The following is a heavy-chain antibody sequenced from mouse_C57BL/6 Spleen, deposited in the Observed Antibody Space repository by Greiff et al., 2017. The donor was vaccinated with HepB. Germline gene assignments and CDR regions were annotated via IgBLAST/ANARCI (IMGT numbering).Heavy chain of an antibody. Sequence: QVQLQQPGAELVRPGSSVKLSCKASGYTFTSYWMDWVKQRPGQGLEWIGNIYPSDSETHYNQKFKDKATLTVDKSSSTAYMQLSSLTSEDSAVYYCASLLRQRYFDVWGTGTTVTVSS. J-gene: IGHJ1*03. V-gene: IGHV1-61*01. CDR3: ASLLRQRYFDV. D-gene: IGHD1-1*01. CDR2: IYPSDSET. CDR1: GYTFTSYW.